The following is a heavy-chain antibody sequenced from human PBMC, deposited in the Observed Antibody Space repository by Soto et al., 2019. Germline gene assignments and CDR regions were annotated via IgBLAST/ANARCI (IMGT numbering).Heavy chain of an antibody. Sequence: SETLSLTCTVSGGYISSYSWSWIRQPPGKGLEWIGYIYYSGSTNYHPSLQSRVTISVDTSKNQFSLKLRSGTAADTAVYYCARYSTLRSGMDVWGQGTTVTVSS. CDR3: ARYSTLRSGMDV. J-gene: IGHJ6*02. D-gene: IGHD6-13*01. CDR1: GGYISSYS. V-gene: IGHV4-59*01. CDR2: IYYSGST.